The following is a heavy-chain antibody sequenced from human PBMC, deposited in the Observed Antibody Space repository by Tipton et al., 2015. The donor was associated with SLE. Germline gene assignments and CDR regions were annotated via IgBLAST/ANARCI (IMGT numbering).Heavy chain of an antibody. CDR3: ASTFWYFDY. CDR2: INHGGST. J-gene: IGHJ4*02. D-gene: IGHD3-16*01. V-gene: IGHV4-34*01. Sequence: TLSLTCAVYGGSFSAYYWSWIRQPPGKGLEWIGEINHGGSTNYNPSLKSRVTISVDTSKNQFSLKLSSVTAADTAMYCCASTFWYFDYWGQGTLVTVSS. CDR1: GGSFSAYY.